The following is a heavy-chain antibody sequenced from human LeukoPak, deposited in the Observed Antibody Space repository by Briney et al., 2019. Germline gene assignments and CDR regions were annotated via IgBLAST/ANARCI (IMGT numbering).Heavy chain of an antibody. D-gene: IGHD3-3*01. CDR3: ARVIRTSYYDFWSGYYRGNNWFDP. Sequence: SEALSLTCTVSGGSISSGDYYWSWIRQPPGKGLEWIGYIYYSGSTYYNPSLKSRVTISVDTSKNQFSLKLSSVTAADTAVYYCARVIRTSYYDFWSGYYRGNNWFDPWGQGTLVTVSS. J-gene: IGHJ5*02. V-gene: IGHV4-30-4*08. CDR2: IYYSGST. CDR1: GGSISSGDYY.